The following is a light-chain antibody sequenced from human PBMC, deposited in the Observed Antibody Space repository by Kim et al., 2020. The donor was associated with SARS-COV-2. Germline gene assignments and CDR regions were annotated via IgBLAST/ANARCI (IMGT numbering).Light chain of an antibody. CDR1: QSISSY. CDR3: QQSYSTSPLT. Sequence: DIQMTQSPSSLSASVGDRVTITCRASQSISSYLNWYQQKPGKAPKLLIHAASSLQSGVPSRFSGSGSGTDFTLTISSLQPEDFATYYCQQSYSTSPLTFGGGTKVDIK. V-gene: IGKV1-39*01. J-gene: IGKJ4*01. CDR2: AAS.